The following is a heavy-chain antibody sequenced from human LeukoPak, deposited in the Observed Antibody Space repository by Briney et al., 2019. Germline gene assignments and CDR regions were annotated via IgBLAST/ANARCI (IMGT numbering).Heavy chain of an antibody. CDR3: AKESTASGWRHDAFDI. CDR2: IWYDGSNK. Sequence: PGGSLRLSCAASGFTFSSYGMHWVRQAPGKGLEWVAVIWYDGSNKYYADSVKGRFTISRDNSKNTLYLQMNSLRAEDTAVYYCAKESTASGWRHDAFDIWGQGTMVTVSS. V-gene: IGHV3-30*02. CDR1: GFTFSSYG. D-gene: IGHD6-19*01. J-gene: IGHJ3*02.